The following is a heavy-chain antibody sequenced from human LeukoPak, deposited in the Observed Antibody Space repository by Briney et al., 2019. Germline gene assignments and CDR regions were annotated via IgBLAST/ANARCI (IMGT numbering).Heavy chain of an antibody. V-gene: IGHV4-31*03. CDR1: GGSISSGGYY. CDR3: ARDGGYYYYGMDV. J-gene: IGHJ6*02. Sequence: SETLSLTCTVSGGSISSGGYYWSWIRQHPGKGLEWIGYIYYSGSTYYNPSLKSRVTISVDTSKNQFSLKLSSVTAADTAVYYCARDGGYYYYGMDVWGQGTTVTVSS. CDR2: IYYSGST.